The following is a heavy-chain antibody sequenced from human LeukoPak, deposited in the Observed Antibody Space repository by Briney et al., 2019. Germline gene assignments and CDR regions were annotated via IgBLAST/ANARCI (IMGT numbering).Heavy chain of an antibody. Sequence: KPSQTLSLTCAASGGSISSGGYSWSWIRQPQGKGLEWIGYIYPSGSAYYNPSLKSRVTISVDTSKNQFSLKLSSVTASDTAVYYCARDRRVTTFGGKNWFDPWGQGTLVTVSS. CDR1: GGSISSGGYS. J-gene: IGHJ5*02. CDR3: ARDRRVTTFGGKNWFDP. D-gene: IGHD4-17*01. CDR2: IYPSGSA. V-gene: IGHV4-30-2*01.